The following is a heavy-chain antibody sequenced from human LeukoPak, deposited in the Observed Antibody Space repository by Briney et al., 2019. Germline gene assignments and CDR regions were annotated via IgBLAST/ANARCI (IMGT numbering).Heavy chain of an antibody. V-gene: IGHV3-23*01. CDR2: ISGSGGST. J-gene: IGHJ4*02. Sequence: GGSLRLSCAASGFTLTSYAMSWVRQAPGKGLEWVSVISGSGGSTYYADSVKGRFTISRDNSKNTLYLQMNSLRAEDTAVYYCAKDSVRHYDSSGYYDYWGQGTLVTVSS. CDR3: AKDSVRHYDSSGYYDY. D-gene: IGHD3-22*01. CDR1: GFTLTSYA.